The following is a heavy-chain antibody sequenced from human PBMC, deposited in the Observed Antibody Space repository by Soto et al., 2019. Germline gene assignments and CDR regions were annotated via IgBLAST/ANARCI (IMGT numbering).Heavy chain of an antibody. CDR2: IYTSGST. Sequence: SETLSLTCTVSGGSTSSYYWSWIRQPAGKGLEWIGRIYTSGSTNYNPSLKSRVTMSVDTSKNQFSLKLSSVTAADTAVYYCARGLGGAAGIWMWFDPWGQGTLVTVSS. D-gene: IGHD6-13*01. CDR1: GGSTSSYY. V-gene: IGHV4-4*07. CDR3: ARGLGGAAGIWMWFDP. J-gene: IGHJ5*02.